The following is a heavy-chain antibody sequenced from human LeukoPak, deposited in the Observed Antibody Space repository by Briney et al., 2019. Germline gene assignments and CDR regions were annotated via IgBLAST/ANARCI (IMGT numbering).Heavy chain of an antibody. D-gene: IGHD3-10*01. CDR2: ISSSGSTI. V-gene: IGHV3-48*03. CDR3: AELGITMIRGV. Sequence: GGSLRLSCAPSGFTLSSYEISCGPEAPEEGLGWVSYISSSGSTIYYADSVKGRFTISRNNSKNSLYPQRNSLRAADRAGYYCAELGITMIRGVWGKGTTVTISS. CDR1: GFTLSSYE. J-gene: IGHJ6*04.